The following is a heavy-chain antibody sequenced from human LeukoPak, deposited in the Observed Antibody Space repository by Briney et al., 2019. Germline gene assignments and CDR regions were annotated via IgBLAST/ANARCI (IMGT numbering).Heavy chain of an antibody. CDR3: ARANGMDV. J-gene: IGHJ6*02. V-gene: IGHV3-21*01. Sequence: GGSLRLSCAASGFTFSSFTMNWVRQAPGKGLEWVSCISSRSHYIYYTDSVKGRFTISRDNAKNSLYLQMSSLRDEDTAVYYCARANGMDVWGQGTTVTVSS. CDR1: GFTFSSFT. CDR2: ISSRSHYI.